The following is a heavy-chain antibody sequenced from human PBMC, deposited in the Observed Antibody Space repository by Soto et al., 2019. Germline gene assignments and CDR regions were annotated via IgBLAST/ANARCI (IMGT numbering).Heavy chain of an antibody. CDR1: GFTFSSFG. V-gene: IGHV3-30*18. D-gene: IGHD1-26*01. CDR2: ISYDGSSQ. CDR3: AKQALGPTVFDP. J-gene: IGHJ5*02. Sequence: QVQLVESGGGVVQPGRSLRLSCAASGFTFSSFGIHWVRQAPGMGLEWVSTISYDGSSQFYANSVKGRFTISRDNFKNTLYLQMNSLRAEDTAVYYCAKQALGPTVFDPWGQGTLVTVSS.